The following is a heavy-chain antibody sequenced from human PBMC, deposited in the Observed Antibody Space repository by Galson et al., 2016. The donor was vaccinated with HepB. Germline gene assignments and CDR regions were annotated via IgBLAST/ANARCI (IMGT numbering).Heavy chain of an antibody. CDR1: GFTFGKHA. CDR3: ARDLSVGKYFDN. Sequence: SLRLSCAASGFTFGKHAMHWVRQAPGKGLEWVVFISNDGRNKYYADPVKGRFTISRDNSQNTLYLQMDSLRAEDTAVYYCARDLSVGKYFDNWGQGTLVTVSS. V-gene: IGHV3-30*04. J-gene: IGHJ4*02. D-gene: IGHD1-26*01. CDR2: ISNDGRNK.